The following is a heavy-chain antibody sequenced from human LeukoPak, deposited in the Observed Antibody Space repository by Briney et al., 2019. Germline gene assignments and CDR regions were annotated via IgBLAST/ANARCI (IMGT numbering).Heavy chain of an antibody. CDR1: GFTFSSYE. V-gene: IGHV3-48*03. CDR2: ISSSGSTI. D-gene: IGHD3-10*01. J-gene: IGHJ4*02. Sequence: GGSRRLSCAASGFTFSSYEMNWVRQAPGKGLEWVSYISSSGSTIYYADSVKGRFTISRDNAKNSLYLQMNSLRAEDTAVYYCARDFFGSYDYWGQGTLVTVSS. CDR3: ARDFFGSYDY.